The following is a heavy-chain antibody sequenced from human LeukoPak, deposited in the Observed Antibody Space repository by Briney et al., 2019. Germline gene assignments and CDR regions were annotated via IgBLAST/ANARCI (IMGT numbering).Heavy chain of an antibody. CDR3: AKAVRYDSSGYTRRTYYYYGMDV. CDR2: ISTSGINT. D-gene: IGHD3-22*01. CDR1: GFTFSSYD. V-gene: IGHV3-23*01. J-gene: IGHJ6*02. Sequence: GGSLRLSCAASGFTFSSYDMNWVSQAPGKGLEWVSRISTSGINTHYADSVKGRFTISRDNSKNTLYLQMNSLRAEDTAVYYCAKAVRYDSSGYTRRTYYYYGMDVWGQGTTVTVSS.